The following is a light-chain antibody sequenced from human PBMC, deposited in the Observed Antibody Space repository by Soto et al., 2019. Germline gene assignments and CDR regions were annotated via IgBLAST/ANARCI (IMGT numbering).Light chain of an antibody. CDR3: SSSTTYTPPLIV. CDR2: DVS. CDR1: SSDVGGYNY. J-gene: IGLJ1*01. Sequence: QSALTQPASVSGSPGQSINISCTGTSSDVGGYNYVSWYQHHPGKAPKLIIYDVSNRPSGVSNPFSGSKSGNTASLTISGLQPEDESYYYCSSSTTYTPPLIVSGTGTVLTVL. V-gene: IGLV2-14*03.